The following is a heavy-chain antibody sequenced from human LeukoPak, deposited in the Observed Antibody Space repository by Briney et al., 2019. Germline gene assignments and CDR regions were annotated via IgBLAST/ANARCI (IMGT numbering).Heavy chain of an antibody. V-gene: IGHV3-23*01. CDR3: AKDRVRAVAGDWFDP. CDR1: GFTFSNSG. D-gene: IGHD6-19*01. CDR2: ISGSGGST. Sequence: GGTLRLSCAASGFTFSNSGMSWVRQAPGKGLERVPAISGSGGSTYYADSVKGRFTISRDNSKNTLYLQMNSLRAEDTAVYYCAKDRVRAVAGDWFDPWGQGTLVTVSS. J-gene: IGHJ5*02.